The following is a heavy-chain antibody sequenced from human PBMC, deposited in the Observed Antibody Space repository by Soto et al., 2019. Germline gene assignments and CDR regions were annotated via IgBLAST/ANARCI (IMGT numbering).Heavy chain of an antibody. CDR2: IYPGDSDT. D-gene: IGHD3-9*01. CDR1: GYSFTSYW. J-gene: IGHJ4*02. CDR3: ARHNDYDILTGYYKD. Sequence: PGESLKISCKGSGYSFTSYWIGWVRQMPGKGLEWMGIIYPGDSDTRYSPSFQGQVTISADKSISTAYLQWSSLKASDTAMYYCARHNDYDILTGYYKDWGQGTLVTVSS. V-gene: IGHV5-51*01.